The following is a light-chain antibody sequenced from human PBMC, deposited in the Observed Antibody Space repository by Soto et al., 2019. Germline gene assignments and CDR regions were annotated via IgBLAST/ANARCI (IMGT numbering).Light chain of an antibody. V-gene: IGLV4-69*01. CDR2: LNSDGSH. CDR3: QTWGTGIPWV. J-gene: IGLJ3*02. CDR1: SGHSRYA. Sequence: QPVLTQSPSASASLGASVNLTCTLSSGHSRYAIAWHQQQPEKGPRYLMRLNSDGSHNKGDGIPDRFSGSTSGAERYLTSSSLQSEDEADYYCQTWGTGIPWVFGGGTKVTGL.